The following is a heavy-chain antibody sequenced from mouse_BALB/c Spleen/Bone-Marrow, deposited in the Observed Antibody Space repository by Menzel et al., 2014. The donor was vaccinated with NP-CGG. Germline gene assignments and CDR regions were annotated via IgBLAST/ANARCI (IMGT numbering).Heavy chain of an antibody. Sequence: VQLVESGAELVRPESSVQISCESSGYVFSTYWINWVKQRPGQGLEWIGQIYPGDGDTDYNGKFKDKATLTADKSSNTAYMQLSSLTSEDAAVYFCARFVIIIDHWRQGTPFTFSS. CDR3: ARFVIIIDH. J-gene: IGHJ2*01. CDR2: IYPGDGDT. V-gene: IGHV1-80*01. CDR1: GYVFSTYW.